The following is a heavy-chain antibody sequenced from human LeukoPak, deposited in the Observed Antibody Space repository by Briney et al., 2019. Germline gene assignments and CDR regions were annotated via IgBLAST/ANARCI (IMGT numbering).Heavy chain of an antibody. CDR3: ATAKRSFGELLYFGY. J-gene: IGHJ4*02. CDR2: FDPEDGET. D-gene: IGHD3-10*01. Sequence: ASVKVSCKVSGYTLTELSMHWVQQAPGKGLEWMGGFDPEDGETIYAQKFQGRVTMTVDTSTDTAYMELSSLRSEDTAVYYCATAKRSFGELLYFGYWGQGTLVTVSS. V-gene: IGHV1-24*01. CDR1: GYTLTELS.